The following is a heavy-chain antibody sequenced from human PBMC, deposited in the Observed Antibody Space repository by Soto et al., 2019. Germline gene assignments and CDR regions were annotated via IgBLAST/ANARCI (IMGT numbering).Heavy chain of an antibody. D-gene: IGHD6-19*01. V-gene: IGHV3-48*02. J-gene: IGHJ4*02. CDR1: RFTFSYDS. Sequence: GGSLRLSCAASRFTFSYDSMNWVRQAPGKGLEWGSYISGGGETIYYADSVRGRFTSARDNAKKSLFLQMNSLREEDTAVYYCARESPSSQWLPTRYFDYWGQGTLDTVSS. CDR3: ARESPSSQWLPTRYFDY. CDR2: ISGGGETI.